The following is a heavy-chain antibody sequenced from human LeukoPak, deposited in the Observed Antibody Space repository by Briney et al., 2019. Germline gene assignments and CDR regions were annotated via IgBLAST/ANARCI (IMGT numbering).Heavy chain of an antibody. D-gene: IGHD6-13*01. J-gene: IGHJ5*02. Sequence: PSETLSLTCTVSGGSINSRTYYWGWIRQPPGKGLEWIGTIYYSGTTYYNPSLKSRVTISLDTSKNQFSLRLSSVTAADTAVYLCARAYSSSWYFNWFDPWGQGTLVTVSS. CDR2: IYYSGTT. V-gene: IGHV4-39*07. CDR1: GGSINSRTYY. CDR3: ARAYSSSWYFNWFDP.